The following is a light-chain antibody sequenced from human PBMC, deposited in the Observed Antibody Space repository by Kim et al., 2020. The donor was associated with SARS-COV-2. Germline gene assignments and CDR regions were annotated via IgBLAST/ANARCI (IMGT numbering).Light chain of an antibody. V-gene: IGKV1-39*01. CDR3: QQGYSSPPT. CDR1: QSISTY. CDR2: ATF. J-gene: IGKJ2*01. Sequence: DIQMTQSPSSLSASVGDRVTITCRASQSISTYLNWYQQKPGKAPKLLIYATFSLQSGVPSRFSGSGSGTEFTLTISSLQPEDFASYYCQQGYSSPPTFGQGTKLEI.